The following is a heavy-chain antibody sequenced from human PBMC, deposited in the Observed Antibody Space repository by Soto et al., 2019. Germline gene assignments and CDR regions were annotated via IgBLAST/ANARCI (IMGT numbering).Heavy chain of an antibody. Sequence: QVQLVQSGAEVQKPGASVKVSCKASGYTFTSYDMNWVRPAPGQGLEWLGWMNPNSGNTGYAQKFQGRVAMTRDTSISTAYMELTSLTSEDTAVYYCARDYGGNSGWFDPWGQGTLVTVSS. V-gene: IGHV1-8*01. D-gene: IGHD4-17*01. CDR1: GYTFTSYD. CDR3: ARDYGGNSGWFDP. J-gene: IGHJ5*02. CDR2: MNPNSGNT.